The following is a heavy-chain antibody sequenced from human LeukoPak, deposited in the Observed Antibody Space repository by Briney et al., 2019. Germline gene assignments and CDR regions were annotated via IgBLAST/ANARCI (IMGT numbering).Heavy chain of an antibody. D-gene: IGHD3-10*01. Sequence: PSETLSLTCTVSGGSINNYYWGWIRQPPGKGLEWLGHVFDSGSTNNNPSLKSRVTISVDTSRNQFSLRLTSVTAADTAMYFCARVRGLGLFDYWGREILVSVSS. J-gene: IGHJ4*02. CDR2: VFDSGST. CDR3: ARVRGLGLFDY. CDR1: GGSINNYY. V-gene: IGHV4-59*01.